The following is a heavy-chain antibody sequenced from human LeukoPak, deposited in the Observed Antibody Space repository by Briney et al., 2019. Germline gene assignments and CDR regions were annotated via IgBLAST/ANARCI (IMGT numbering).Heavy chain of an antibody. D-gene: IGHD3-22*01. V-gene: IGHV3-21*01. CDR2: ISSSSYI. CDR3: ARDPPTHYYDSSGYCDY. Sequence: GGSLRLSCAASGFTFSSYSMNWVRQAPGKGLEWVSSISSSSYIYYADSVKGRFTISRDNAKNSLYLQMNSLRAEDTAVYYCARDPPTHYYDSSGYCDYWGQGTLVTVSS. CDR1: GFTFSSYS. J-gene: IGHJ4*02.